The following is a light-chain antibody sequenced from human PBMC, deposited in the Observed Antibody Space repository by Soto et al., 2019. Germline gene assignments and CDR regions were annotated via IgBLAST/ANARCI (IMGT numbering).Light chain of an antibody. CDR3: QKSDHLPL. Sequence: DIQMPQSPPSLSASVGDRVTITCQASHDIGNSLNWYQVKPGQAPKLVIYDAYNLETGVPSAFSGNGYGTDFTFTISSLRPEDIATYYCQKSDHLPLFGPGTKVDMK. V-gene: IGKV1-33*01. J-gene: IGKJ3*01. CDR1: HDIGNS. CDR2: DAY.